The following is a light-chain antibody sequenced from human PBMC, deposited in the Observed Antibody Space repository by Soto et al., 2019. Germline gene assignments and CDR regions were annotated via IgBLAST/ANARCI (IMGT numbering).Light chain of an antibody. CDR1: QGIATY. CDR2: ATS. Sequence: DVQMTQSPSSLSAFVGDRVTITCRASQGIATYLAWFQQKPGKVPKLLIYATSTWQSGVPSRFSGSGSGTDFTLTINSLQPEDVGSYYCQKYNSAPLTFGGGTKVEIK. CDR3: QKYNSAPLT. V-gene: IGKV1-27*01. J-gene: IGKJ4*01.